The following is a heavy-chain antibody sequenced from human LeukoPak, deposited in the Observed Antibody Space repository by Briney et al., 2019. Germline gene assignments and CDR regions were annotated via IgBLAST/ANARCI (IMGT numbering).Heavy chain of an antibody. Sequence: ASVKVSCKASGYTFTGYYMHWVRQAPGQGLEWMGWINPNSGGTNYAQKFQGWVTITRDTSISTAYMELCRLRSDDTAVYYCARARAAAGNRWYYGMDVWGKGTTVTVSS. J-gene: IGHJ6*04. CDR1: GYTFTGYY. D-gene: IGHD6-13*01. CDR2: INPNSGGT. V-gene: IGHV1-2*04. CDR3: ARARAAAGNRWYYGMDV.